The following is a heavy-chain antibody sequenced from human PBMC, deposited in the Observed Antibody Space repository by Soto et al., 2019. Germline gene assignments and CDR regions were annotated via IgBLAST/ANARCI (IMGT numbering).Heavy chain of an antibody. CDR3: ARALVGTQGLVRGNYYYYMDV. CDR2: ISAYNGNT. J-gene: IGHJ6*03. V-gene: IGHV1-18*01. Sequence: QVQLVQSGAEVKKPGASVKVSCKASGYTFTSYGISWVRQAPGQGLEWMGWISAYNGNTNYAQKLQGRVTMTTDTSTSTAYMELRSLRSDDTAVYYCARALVGTQGLVRGNYYYYMDVWGKGTTVTVSS. CDR1: GYTFTSYG. D-gene: IGHD6-19*01.